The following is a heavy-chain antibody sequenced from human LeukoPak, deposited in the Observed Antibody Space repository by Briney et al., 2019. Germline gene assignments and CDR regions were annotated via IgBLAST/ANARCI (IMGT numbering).Heavy chain of an antibody. CDR2: ISSSSYI. D-gene: IGHD2-15*01. Sequence: GGSLRLSCAASGFTFSSYSMNWVRQAPGKGLEWVSSISSSSYIYYADSVKGRFTISRDNAKNSLYLQMNSLRAEDTAVYYCARDDVVVVAATYYYYGTDVWGKGTTVTVSS. CDR3: ARDDVVVVAATYYYYGTDV. J-gene: IGHJ6*04. V-gene: IGHV3-21*01. CDR1: GFTFSSYS.